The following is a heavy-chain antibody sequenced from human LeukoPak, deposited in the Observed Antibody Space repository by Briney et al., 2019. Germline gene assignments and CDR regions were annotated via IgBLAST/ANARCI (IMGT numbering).Heavy chain of an antibody. CDR3: AKGPYYDILTGYYHDY. V-gene: IGHV3-23*01. D-gene: IGHD3-9*01. CDR2: ISGSGGST. CDR1: GFTFSSYA. J-gene: IGHJ4*02. Sequence: GGSLRLSCAASGFTFSSYAMSWVRQAPGKGLEWVSAISGSGGSTYYADSVKGRFTISRDNSKNTLYLQMNSLRAEDTAVYYCAKGPYYDILTGYYHDYRGQGTLVTVSS.